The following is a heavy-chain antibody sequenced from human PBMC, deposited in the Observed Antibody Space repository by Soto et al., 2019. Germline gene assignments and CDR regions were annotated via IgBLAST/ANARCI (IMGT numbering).Heavy chain of an antibody. CDR1: GGSISSGGYY. CDR2: IYYSGST. CDR3: ARLGGLATISYYFDV. Sequence: PSETLSLTCTVSGGSISSGGYYWSWIRQHPGKGLEWIGYIYYSGSTYYNPSLKSRVTISVDTSKNQFSLKLSSVTAADTAVYYCARLGGLATISYYFDVWGPGALVTVSS. D-gene: IGHD3-16*01. V-gene: IGHV4-31*03. J-gene: IGHJ4*02.